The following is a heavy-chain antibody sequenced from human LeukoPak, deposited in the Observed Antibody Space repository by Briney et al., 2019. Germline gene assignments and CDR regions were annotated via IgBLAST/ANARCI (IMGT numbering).Heavy chain of an antibody. D-gene: IGHD3-22*01. CDR1: GYTFTGYY. CDR3: ATGVGEYDRLSYYFDY. Sequence: ASVKVSCKASGYTFTGYYMHWVRQAPGKGLEWMGGFDPEDGETIYAQKFQGRVTMTEDTSTDTAYMELSSLRSEDTAVYYCATGVGEYDRLSYYFDYWGQGTLVTVSS. V-gene: IGHV1-24*01. J-gene: IGHJ4*02. CDR2: FDPEDGET.